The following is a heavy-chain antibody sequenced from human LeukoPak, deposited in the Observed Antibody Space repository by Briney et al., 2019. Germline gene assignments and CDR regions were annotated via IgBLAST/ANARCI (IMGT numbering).Heavy chain of an antibody. D-gene: IGHD2-15*01. CDR3: ASLPVVVVAATRNFDY. CDR2: ISGSGGST. CDR1: GFTFSSYA. V-gene: IGHV3-23*01. J-gene: IGHJ4*02. Sequence: GGSLRLSCAASGFTFSSYAMSWIRQAPGKGLEWVSAISGSGGSTYYADSVKGRFTISRDNSKNTLYLQMNSLRAEDTAVYYCASLPVVVVAATRNFDYWGQGTLVTVSS.